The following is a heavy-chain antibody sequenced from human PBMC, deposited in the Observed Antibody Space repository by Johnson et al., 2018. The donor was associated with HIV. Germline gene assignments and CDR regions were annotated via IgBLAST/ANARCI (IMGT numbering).Heavy chain of an antibody. CDR1: RFTFNSYG. CDR2: IRYDGSKR. D-gene: IGHD3-10*01. Sequence: QVQLVESGGGVVQTGGSLRLSCAASRFTFNSYGMHWVRQAPGKGLEWVAFIRYDGSKRYYADSVRGRFNISRDNSKNSLFLQMNSLRPEDTALYYCVKDTMRRGLLISYDAFHIWGQGTMVTVSS. J-gene: IGHJ3*02. CDR3: VKDTMRRGLLISYDAFHI. V-gene: IGHV3-30*02.